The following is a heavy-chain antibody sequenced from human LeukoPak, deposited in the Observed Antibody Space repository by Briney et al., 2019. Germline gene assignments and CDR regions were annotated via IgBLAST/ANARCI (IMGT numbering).Heavy chain of an antibody. V-gene: IGHV1-69*01. J-gene: IGHJ3*02. D-gene: IGHD4-23*01. CDR1: GGTFSSYA. CDR2: IIPIFGTA. CDR3: AREVGYGGNSDAFDI. Sequence: ASVKVSCKASGGTFSSYAISWVRQAPGQGLEWMGGIIPIFGTANYAQKFQGRVTITADESTNTAYMELSSLRSEDTAVYYCAREVGYGGNSDAFDIWGQGTMVTVSS.